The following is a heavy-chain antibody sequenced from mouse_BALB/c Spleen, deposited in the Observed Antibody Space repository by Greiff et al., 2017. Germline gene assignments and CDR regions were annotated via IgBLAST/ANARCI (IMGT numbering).Heavy chain of an antibody. CDR1: GYSFTGYF. J-gene: IGHJ4*01. V-gene: IGHV1-20*02. Sequence: EVKVVESGPELVKPGASVKISCKASGYSFTGYFMNWVMQSHGKSLEWIGRINPYNGDTFYNQKFKGKATLTVDKSSSTAHMELRSLASEDSAVYYCAREENYGNYGGPMDYWGQGTSVTVAS. CDR2: INPYNGDT. D-gene: IGHD2-1*01. CDR3: AREENYGNYGGPMDY.